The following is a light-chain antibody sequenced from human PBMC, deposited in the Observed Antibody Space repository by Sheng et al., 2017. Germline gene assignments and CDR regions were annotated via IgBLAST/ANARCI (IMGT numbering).Light chain of an antibody. J-gene: IGKJ2*01. CDR1: QRVSSS. CDR3: HQYNNWPPT. V-gene: IGKV3-15*01. CDR2: GAS. Sequence: IVLTQSPGTLSLSPGERATLSCRASQRVSSSYVAWYQQKPGQAPRLLIYGASTRATGVPARFSGSASGTEFTLTIRGLQSEDFAVYSCHQYNNWPPTFGQGTKLEIQ.